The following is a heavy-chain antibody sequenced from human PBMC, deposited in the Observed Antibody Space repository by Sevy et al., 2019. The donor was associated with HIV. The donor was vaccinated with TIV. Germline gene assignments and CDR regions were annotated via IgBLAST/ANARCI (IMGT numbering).Heavy chain of an antibody. J-gene: IGHJ5*02. Sequence: ASVKVSCKASGYTFASYGITWVRQAPGQGLEWMGWISNFNSNRKSAQKFQDRLTLTTDTSTRTAFMELTSLRTDDTAVYYCARVISVVATRGVWFDPWGQGTPVTVSS. D-gene: IGHD5-12*01. V-gene: IGHV1-18*01. CDR1: GYTFASYG. CDR3: ARVISVVATRGVWFDP. CDR2: ISNFNSNR.